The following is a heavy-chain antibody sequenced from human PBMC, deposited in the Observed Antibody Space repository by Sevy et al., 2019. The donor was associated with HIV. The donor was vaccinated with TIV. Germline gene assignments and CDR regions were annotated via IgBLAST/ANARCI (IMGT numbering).Heavy chain of an antibody. D-gene: IGHD6-13*01. CDR2: IIPIFGTA. Sequence: ASVKVSCKASGGTFSSYAISWVRQAPGQGLEWMGGIIPIFGTANYAQKFQGRVTITADESTSTAYMELSSLRSEDTAVYYCADHKIAADYYDYGMDVWGQGTTVTVSS. CDR1: GGTFSSYA. CDR3: ADHKIAADYYDYGMDV. V-gene: IGHV1-69*13. J-gene: IGHJ6*02.